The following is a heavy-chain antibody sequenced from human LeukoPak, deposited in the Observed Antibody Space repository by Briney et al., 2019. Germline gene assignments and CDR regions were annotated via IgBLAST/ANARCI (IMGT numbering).Heavy chain of an antibody. V-gene: IGHV3-30*02. Sequence: GGSLRLSCAASGFTFSSYGMHWVRQAPGKGLEWVAFIRYDGSNKYYADSVKGRFTISRDNSKNTLYLQMNSLRAEDTAVYYCAREFGMATTQFDYWGQGTLVTVSS. J-gene: IGHJ4*02. CDR2: IRYDGSNK. CDR3: AREFGMATTQFDY. D-gene: IGHD5-24*01. CDR1: GFTFSSYG.